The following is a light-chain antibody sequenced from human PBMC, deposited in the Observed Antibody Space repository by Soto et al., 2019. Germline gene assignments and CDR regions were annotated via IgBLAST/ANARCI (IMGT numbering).Light chain of an antibody. V-gene: IGKV1-13*02. Sequence: AIQLTQSPSSLSASVGDRVTITCRASQGIGSALAWYQQKPGKAPKLLIYDASSLESGVPSRFSGSGSGTDFTLTISSVQPEDFATYYCQQFNVFGGGTKVDIK. CDR2: DAS. J-gene: IGKJ4*01. CDR1: QGIGSA. CDR3: QQFNV.